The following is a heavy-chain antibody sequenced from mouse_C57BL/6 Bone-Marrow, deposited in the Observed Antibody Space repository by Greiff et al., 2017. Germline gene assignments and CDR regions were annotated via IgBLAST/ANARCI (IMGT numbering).Heavy chain of an antibody. CDR3: ARYALYGNYDY. Sequence: QVQLQQPGAELVKPGASVKMSCKASGYTFTSYWITWVKQRPGQGLEWIGDIYPTSGRTNYNEKFKGKATLTADKSSSTAYMQFSSLTSEDSAIYYCARYALYGNYDYWGQGTTLTVSS. V-gene: IGHV1-55*01. CDR2: IYPTSGRT. D-gene: IGHD2-1*01. J-gene: IGHJ2*01. CDR1: GYTFTSYW.